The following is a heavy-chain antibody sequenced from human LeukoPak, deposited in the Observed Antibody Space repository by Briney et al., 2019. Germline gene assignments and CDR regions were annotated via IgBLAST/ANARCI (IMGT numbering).Heavy chain of an antibody. CDR1: GSTFSGHL. Sequence: GRSLRLSCAASGSTFSGHLLHWVRQAPGKGLEWVGGTAYDGAEKYYTDSVRGRFAISRDNSKSTVYLEMNSLRPEDAAVYYCAREGDRHFTFDYWGRGTLVTVSS. CDR3: AREGDRHFTFDY. V-gene: IGHV3-30*10. D-gene: IGHD2/OR15-2a*01. J-gene: IGHJ4*02. CDR2: TAYDGAEK.